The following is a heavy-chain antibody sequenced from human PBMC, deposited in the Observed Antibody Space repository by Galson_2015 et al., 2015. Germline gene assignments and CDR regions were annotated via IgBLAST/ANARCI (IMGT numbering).Heavy chain of an antibody. CDR2: ISSTGTYI. Sequence: SLRLSCAASGFTLSSYSMNWVRRAPGKGLEWVSSISSTGTYIYYADSLKGQFTISRDNAKNSLYLQMNSLRAEDTAVYYCARDFPHSTSCYYFDYWGQGTLLTDSS. V-gene: IGHV3-21*01. J-gene: IGHJ4*02. CDR3: ARDFPHSTSCYYFDY. D-gene: IGHD6-13*01. CDR1: GFTLSSYS.